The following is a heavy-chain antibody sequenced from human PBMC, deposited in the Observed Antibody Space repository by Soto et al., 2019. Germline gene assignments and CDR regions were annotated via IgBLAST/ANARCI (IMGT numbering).Heavy chain of an antibody. CDR2: IYPGDSET. CDR3: ARSPRSSPYFDY. J-gene: IGHJ4*02. D-gene: IGHD6-13*01. V-gene: IGHV5-51*01. Sequence: PGESLKISCQCSGYTFSNFWIAWVRQLPGKGLEYMGIIYPGDSETRYSPSFHGKVTISADRSIGTAYLQWGSLEASDSAFYFCARSPRSSPYFDYWGQGALVTVSS. CDR1: GYTFSNFW.